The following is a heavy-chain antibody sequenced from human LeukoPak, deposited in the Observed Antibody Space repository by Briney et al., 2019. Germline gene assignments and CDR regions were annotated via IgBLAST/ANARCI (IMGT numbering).Heavy chain of an antibody. CDR2: IKQDGSEK. D-gene: IGHD2-21*01. Sequence: GGSLRLSCAASGFTFSSYAFHWVRQAPGKGLEWVANIKQDGSEKYYVDSVKGRFTISRDNAENPLYLQMNSLRAEDTAVYYCASPGEGGRLWDFDYWGQGTLVNVSS. CDR3: ASPGEGGRLWDFDY. J-gene: IGHJ4*02. CDR1: GFTFSSYA. V-gene: IGHV3-7*01.